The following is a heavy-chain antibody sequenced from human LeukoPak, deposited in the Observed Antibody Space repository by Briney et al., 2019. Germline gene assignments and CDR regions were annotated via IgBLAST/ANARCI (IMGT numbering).Heavy chain of an antibody. CDR3: ARNSGWYGIS. Sequence: GGSLRLSCMVSGFTLSSYETSWIRQAPGKGLEWVSSIEYGESTTHYADSVRGRFTISRDNYKNTLYLQLTSLSDDDTAVYFCARNSGWYGISWGQGTLVIVSS. J-gene: IGHJ4*02. V-gene: IGHV3-23*01. CDR1: GFTLSSYE. D-gene: IGHD6-19*01. CDR2: IEYGESTT.